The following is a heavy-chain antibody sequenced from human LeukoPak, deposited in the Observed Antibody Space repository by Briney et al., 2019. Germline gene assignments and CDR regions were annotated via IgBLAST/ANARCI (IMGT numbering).Heavy chain of an antibody. D-gene: IGHD6-25*01. J-gene: IGHJ4*02. CDR2: IGTKNGAT. CDR3: ATDTSGYFGDY. V-gene: IGHV1-18*01. Sequence: ASVKVSCKASGYTFTSYDISWVRQVPGQGLEWMGWIGTKNGATDYAQNFQGRVSMTTDTFTGTAYMELWSLRSDDTAIYYCATDTSGYFGDYWGQGTLVTVSS. CDR1: GYTFTSYD.